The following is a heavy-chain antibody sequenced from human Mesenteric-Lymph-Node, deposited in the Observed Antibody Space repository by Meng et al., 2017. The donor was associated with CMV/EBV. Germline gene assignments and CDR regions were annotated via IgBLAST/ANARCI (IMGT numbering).Heavy chain of an antibody. CDR1: GFTFSNYW. Sequence: GESLKISCAASGFTFSNYWMHWVRQAPGKGLVWVSRISSAGATTNYADSVRGRFTISRDNAKNSLYLQMNSLRAEDTAVYYCARELAGSGWYYYYGMDVWGQGTTVTVSS. V-gene: IGHV3-74*01. CDR2: ISSAGATT. J-gene: IGHJ6*02. CDR3: ARELAGSGWYYYYGMDV. D-gene: IGHD6-19*01.